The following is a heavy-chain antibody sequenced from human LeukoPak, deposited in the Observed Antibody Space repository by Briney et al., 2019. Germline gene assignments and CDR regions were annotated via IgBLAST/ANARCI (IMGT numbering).Heavy chain of an antibody. CDR3: ATYSGYDLHYFDY. V-gene: IGHV1-69*13. CDR1: GGTFSSYA. CDR2: IIPIFGTA. J-gene: IGHJ4*02. D-gene: IGHD5-12*01. Sequence: SVRVSCKASGGTFSSYAISWVRQAPGQGLEWMGGIIPIFGTANYAQKFQGRVTITADESTSTAYMELSSLRSEDTAVYYCATYSGYDLHYFDYWGQGTLVTVSS.